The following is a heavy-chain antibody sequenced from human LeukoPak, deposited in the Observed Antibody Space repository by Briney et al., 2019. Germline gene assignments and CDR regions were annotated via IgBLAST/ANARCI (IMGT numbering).Heavy chain of an antibody. CDR2: ISGSGDST. V-gene: IGHV3-23*01. D-gene: IGHD1-26*01. J-gene: IGHJ4*02. Sequence: GGSLRLSCAASGFTFRQSAVGWVRQAPGKGLEWVSSISGSGDSTYYADSVKGRFTISRDNSKSTLYLQMNTLRADDTALYFCLGAWGWGQGTLVTVSS. CDR3: LGAWG. CDR1: GFTFRQSA.